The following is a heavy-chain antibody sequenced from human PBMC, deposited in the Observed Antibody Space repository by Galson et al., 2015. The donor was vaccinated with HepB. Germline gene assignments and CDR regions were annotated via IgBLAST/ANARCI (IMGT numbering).Heavy chain of an antibody. V-gene: IGHV1-2*02. Sequence: SCKASGYTFTGYYIHWVRQAPGQGLEWMGWINPKSGVTNYAQKFQGRVTITRDTSISTANMELSRVTSDDTALYFCARGRDTSDTSGIYQDWGQGTLVTVSS. CDR1: GYTFTGYY. D-gene: IGHD3-22*01. CDR3: ARGRDTSDTSGIYQD. CDR2: INPKSGVT. J-gene: IGHJ4*02.